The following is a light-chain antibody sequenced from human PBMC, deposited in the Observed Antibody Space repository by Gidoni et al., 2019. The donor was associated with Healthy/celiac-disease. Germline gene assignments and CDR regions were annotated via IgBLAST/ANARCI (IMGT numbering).Light chain of an antibody. CDR1: SSEVGSYNL. CDR2: EVS. Sequence: QSALTQPAPVSGSPGQSITISCTGTSSEVGSYNLVSWYQQHPGKAPKLMIYEVSKRPSGVSNRFSGSKSGNTASLTISGLQAEDEADYYCCSYAGSSTWVFGGGTKLTVL. CDR3: CSYAGSSTWV. J-gene: IGLJ3*02. V-gene: IGLV2-23*02.